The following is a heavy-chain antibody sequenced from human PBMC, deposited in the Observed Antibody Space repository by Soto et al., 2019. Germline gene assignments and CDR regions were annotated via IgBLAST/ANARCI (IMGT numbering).Heavy chain of an antibody. CDR1: GGSITSSSYY. V-gene: IGHV4-39*01. J-gene: IGHJ4*02. CDR2: IYYNGNT. Sequence: PSETLSLTCTASGGSITSSSYYWGWIRQPPGKGLEWIGTIYYNGNTYYNPSLKSRVTISVDTSKNQFSLTLRSVTAADTAVYYCARVYYYGSGSYSDWGQGTLVTVSS. CDR3: ARVYYYGSGSYSD. D-gene: IGHD3-10*01.